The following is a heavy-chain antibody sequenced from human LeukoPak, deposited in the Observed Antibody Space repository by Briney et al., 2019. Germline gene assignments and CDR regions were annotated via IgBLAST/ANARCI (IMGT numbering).Heavy chain of an antibody. CDR2: IFYSGST. J-gene: IGHJ3*02. D-gene: IGHD3-22*01. CDR3: AKSNGYGLIDI. V-gene: IGHV4-59*12. CDR1: GGSISSYY. Sequence: ASETLSLTCTVSGGSISSYYWGWVRQPPGKALEWIGNIFYSGSTYYSPSLKSRVTISLDTSRNQFSLKLNSVTAADTAVYYCAKSNGYGLIDIWGQGTMVTVSS.